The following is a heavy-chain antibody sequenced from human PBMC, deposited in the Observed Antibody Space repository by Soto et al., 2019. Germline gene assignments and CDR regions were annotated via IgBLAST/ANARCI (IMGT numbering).Heavy chain of an antibody. CDR3: ARDRAAVAGSYYYYGMDV. V-gene: IGHV4-4*02. Sequence: SETLSLTCAFSCGSIISSNWWSWVRQPPGKGLEWIGEIYHSGSTNYNPSLKSRVTISVDKSKNQFSLKLSSVTAADTAVYYCARDRAAVAGSYYYYGMDVWGQGTTVTVSS. D-gene: IGHD6-19*01. J-gene: IGHJ6*02. CDR1: CGSIISSNW. CDR2: IYHSGST.